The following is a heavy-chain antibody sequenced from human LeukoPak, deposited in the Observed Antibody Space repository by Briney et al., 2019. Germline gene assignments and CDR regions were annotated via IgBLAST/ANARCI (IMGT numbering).Heavy chain of an antibody. CDR2: IIPILGIA. V-gene: IGHV1-69*04. D-gene: IGHD3-10*01. J-gene: IGHJ6*02. CDR1: GGTLSSYA. Sequence: ASVKVSCKASGGTLSSYAISWVRQAPGQGLEWMGRIIPILGIANYAQKFQGRVTITADKSTSTAYMELSSLRSEDTAVYYCARGSNKRRYYGSGSYSPYYYGMDVWGQGTTVTVSS. CDR3: ARGSNKRRYYGSGSYSPYYYGMDV.